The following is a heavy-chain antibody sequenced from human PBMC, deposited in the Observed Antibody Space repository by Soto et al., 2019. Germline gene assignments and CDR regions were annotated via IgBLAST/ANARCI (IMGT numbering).Heavy chain of an antibody. V-gene: IGHV3-48*01. D-gene: IGHD3-9*01. CDR1: GFTFSSYS. CDR2: ISSSSSTI. Sequence: PGGSLRLSCAASGFTFSSYSMNGVRQAPGKGLEWVSYISSSSSTIYYADSVKGRFTISRDNAKNSLYLQMNSLRAEDTAVYYCAREDYYDTLDPWGQGTLVTVSS. CDR3: AREDYYDTLDP. J-gene: IGHJ5*02.